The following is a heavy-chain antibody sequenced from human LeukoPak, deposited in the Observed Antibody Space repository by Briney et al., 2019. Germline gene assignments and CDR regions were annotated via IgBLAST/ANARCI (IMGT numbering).Heavy chain of an antibody. Sequence: SETLSLTCTVSGGSISSYYWSWIRQPPGEGLEWIGYIYYSGSTNYNPSLKSRVTISVDTSKNQFSLKLSSVTAADTAVYYCARVPVSIAAAGTNWFDPWGQGTLVTVSS. V-gene: IGHV4-59*01. CDR2: IYYSGST. D-gene: IGHD6-13*01. CDR3: ARVPVSIAAAGTNWFDP. CDR1: GGSISSYY. J-gene: IGHJ5*02.